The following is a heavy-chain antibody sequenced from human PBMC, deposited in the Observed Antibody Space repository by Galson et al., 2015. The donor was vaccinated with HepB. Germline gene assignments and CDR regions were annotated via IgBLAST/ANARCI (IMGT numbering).Heavy chain of an antibody. J-gene: IGHJ3*01. V-gene: IGHV3-30*18. D-gene: IGHD4-11*01. CDR1: GFTFSTYG. CDR3: AKALYDYSETEAFDL. CDR2: ISYDGSKK. Sequence: SLRLSCAASGFTFSTYGMHWVRQAPGKGLEWVAVISYDGSKKYYADSVKGRFTIARDNSRNTLYLQMSGLRPEDTAVYFCAKALYDYSETEAFDLWGQGTMVTVSS.